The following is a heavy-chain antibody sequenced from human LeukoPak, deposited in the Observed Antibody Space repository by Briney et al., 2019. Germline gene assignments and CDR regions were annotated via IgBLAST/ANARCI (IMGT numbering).Heavy chain of an antibody. V-gene: IGHV3-74*01. Sequence: GESLRLSCAASGFTFSRYWIHWVRQAPGKGLEWVSRINPDGSTTTYADSVKGRFTISRDNAKNTVYLQMNSLRAEDTAVYYCARGAVVAHDAFDIWGQGTMVTVSS. CDR2: INPDGSTT. CDR3: ARGAVVAHDAFDI. J-gene: IGHJ3*02. CDR1: GFTFSRYW. D-gene: IGHD2-15*01.